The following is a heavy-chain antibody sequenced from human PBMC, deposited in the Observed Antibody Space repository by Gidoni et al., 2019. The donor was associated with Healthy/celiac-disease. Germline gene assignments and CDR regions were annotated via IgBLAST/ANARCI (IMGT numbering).Heavy chain of an antibody. Sequence: QRQLQESGSGLGKPSQTLSLTCAVYGGSISSGGYSWSWIRQPPGKGLGWIGSIYHIGCTYYNPSLWSRVTISVDRSKNQFSLKLSSVTAADTAVYSCARGGYCSSTSCHFDYWGQGTLVTVSS. D-gene: IGHD2-2*01. CDR2: IYHIGCT. J-gene: IGHJ4*02. CDR1: GGSISSGGYS. CDR3: ARGGYCSSTSCHFDY. V-gene: IGHV4-30-2*01.